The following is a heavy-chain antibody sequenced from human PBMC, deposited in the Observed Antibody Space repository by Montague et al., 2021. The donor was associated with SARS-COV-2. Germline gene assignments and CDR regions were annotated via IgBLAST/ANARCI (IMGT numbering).Heavy chain of an antibody. D-gene: IGHD3-9*01. V-gene: IGHV2-70*01. CDR1: GFSLSTSGMC. J-gene: IGHJ4*02. CDR2: IDWDDDK. Sequence: PALVKPTQTLTLTCTFSGFSLSTSGMCASWIRQPPGKALEWLALIDWDDDKYYSTSLKTRLTISKDTSKNQVVLTMTNMDPVDTATYYCARSYYDILTGYYMAFDYWGQGTLVTVSS. CDR3: ARSYYDILTGYYMAFDY.